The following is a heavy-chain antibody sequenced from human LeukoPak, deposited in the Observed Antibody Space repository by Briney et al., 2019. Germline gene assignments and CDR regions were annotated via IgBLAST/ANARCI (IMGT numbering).Heavy chain of an antibody. V-gene: IGHV3-13*01. CDR3: ATAYSSGWKPDAFDI. CDR1: GWTFSSYD. CDR2: GGTACCT. D-gene: IGHD6-19*01. Sequence: PGGALRLSCVACGWTFSSYDMHGVRQATARGREGVSAGGTACCTYYPGSVQDRFTISIGNAMHALDLHVNRLSDGGAAGYDCATAYSSGWKPDAFDIWGQGTMVTVSS. J-gene: IGHJ3*02.